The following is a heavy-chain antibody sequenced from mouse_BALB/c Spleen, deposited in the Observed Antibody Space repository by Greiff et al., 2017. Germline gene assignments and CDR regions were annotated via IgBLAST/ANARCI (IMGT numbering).Heavy chain of an antibody. D-gene: IGHD1-2*01. J-gene: IGHJ4*01. CDR2: ISDGGSYT. CDR3: ARAGYDYAMDY. V-gene: IGHV5-4*02. Sequence: EVQLVESGGGLVKPGGSLKLSCAASGFTFSDYYMYWVRQTPEKRLEWVATISDGGSYTYYPDSVKGRFTISRDNAKNNLYLQMSSLKSEDTAMYYCARAGYDYAMDYWGQGTSVTVSS. CDR1: GFTFSDYY.